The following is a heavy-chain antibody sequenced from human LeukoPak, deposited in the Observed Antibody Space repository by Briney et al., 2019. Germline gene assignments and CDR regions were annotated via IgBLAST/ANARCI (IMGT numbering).Heavy chain of an antibody. J-gene: IGHJ6*03. V-gene: IGHV3-21*01. D-gene: IGHD5-24*01. CDR2: ISSSSSYI. CDR1: GFTFSSYS. Sequence: PGGSLKHSCAASGFTFSSYSMNWVRQAPGKGLEWVSSISSSSSYIYYADSVKGRFTISRDNAKNSLYLQMNSLRAEDTAVYYCATVEMATSWPYYYYMDVWGKGTTVTVSS. CDR3: ATVEMATSWPYYYYMDV.